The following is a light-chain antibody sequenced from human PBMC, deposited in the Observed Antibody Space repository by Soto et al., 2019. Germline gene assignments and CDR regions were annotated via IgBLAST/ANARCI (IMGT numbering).Light chain of an antibody. CDR2: DAS. CDR1: QSISSTY. V-gene: IGKV3-20*01. Sequence: EIFLTQSPGTLSLSQWERATLSSRASQSISSTYLTWYHQKPGQAPRLLIYDASRRATGIPDRFSGSGSGTDFSLTISRLEPEDFAVYYCQHYDSARWTFGLGTKVDI. CDR3: QHYDSARWT. J-gene: IGKJ1*01.